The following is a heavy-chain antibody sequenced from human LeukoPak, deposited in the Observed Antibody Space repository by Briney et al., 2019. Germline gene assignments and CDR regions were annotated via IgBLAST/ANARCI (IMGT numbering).Heavy chain of an antibody. CDR2: INHSGST. CDR3: ARRGYIAARPPDY. CDR1: GGSFSGYY. V-gene: IGHV4-34*01. D-gene: IGHD6-6*01. J-gene: IGHJ4*02. Sequence: SETLSLTWAVYGGSFSGYYWSWIRQPQGKGLEWIGEINHSGSTNYNPSLKSRVTISVDTSKNQFSLKLSSVTAADTAVYYCARRGYIAARPPDYWGQGTLVTVSS.